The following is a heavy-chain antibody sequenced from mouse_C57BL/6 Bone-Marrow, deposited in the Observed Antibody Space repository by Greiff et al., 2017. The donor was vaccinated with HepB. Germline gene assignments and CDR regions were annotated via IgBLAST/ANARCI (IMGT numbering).Heavy chain of an antibody. CDR1: GFTFSDYG. V-gene: IGHV5-17*01. CDR2: ISSGSSTF. J-gene: IGHJ3*01. Sequence: EVHLVESGGGLVKPGGSLKLSCAASGFTFSDYGLHWVRQAPEKGLEWVAYISSGSSTFYYANTVKGRFTISRDYAENTLFLQMTSLRSEDTAMYYCSRRGYSNYFACWGQGTLVTVSA. D-gene: IGHD2-5*01. CDR3: SRRGYSNYFAC.